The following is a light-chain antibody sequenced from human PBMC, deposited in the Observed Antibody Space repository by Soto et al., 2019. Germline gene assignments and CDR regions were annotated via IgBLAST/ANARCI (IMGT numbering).Light chain of an antibody. CDR3: QRLNSYPLT. Sequence: DIQLTQSPSFLSASVGDRVTITCRASQGISSYLAWYQQKPGKVPKLLIYPASTLQSGVPSRFSGSGSGTEFTLTISSLQPEDFATYYCQRLNSYPLTFGGGTKVEIK. CDR2: PAS. CDR1: QGISSY. J-gene: IGKJ4*01. V-gene: IGKV1-9*01.